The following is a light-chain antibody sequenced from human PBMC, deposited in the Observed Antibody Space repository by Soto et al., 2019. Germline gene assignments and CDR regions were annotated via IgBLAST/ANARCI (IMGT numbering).Light chain of an antibody. Sequence: QSALTQPASVSGSPGQSITISCTGTSSDVGGYKYVSWYQQHLGKAPRLMIYEVNNRPSGVSNRFSGSKSGNTASLTISGLQADDEADYYCSSYRSSSTPYVFGTGTKLTVL. J-gene: IGLJ1*01. V-gene: IGLV2-14*01. CDR3: SSYRSSSTPYV. CDR2: EVN. CDR1: SSDVGGYKY.